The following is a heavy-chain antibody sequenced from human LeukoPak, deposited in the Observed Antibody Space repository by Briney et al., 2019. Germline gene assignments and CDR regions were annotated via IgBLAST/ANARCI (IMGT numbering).Heavy chain of an antibody. CDR2: INTDGSVT. Sequence: GGSLRLSCAASGFTFRSYVMHWVRQAPGKGLVWVSRINTDGSVTSYADSVRGRFTVSRDDAMDTLYLQMNSLRAEDTAVYYCARDFDWLLYDYWGHGTLVTVSS. CDR3: ARDFDWLLYDY. V-gene: IGHV3-74*01. D-gene: IGHD3-9*01. CDR1: GFTFRSYV. J-gene: IGHJ4*01.